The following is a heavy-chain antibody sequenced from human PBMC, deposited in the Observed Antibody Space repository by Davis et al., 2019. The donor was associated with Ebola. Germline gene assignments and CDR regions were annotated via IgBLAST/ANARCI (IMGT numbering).Heavy chain of an antibody. CDR2: IIPIFGTA. D-gene: IGHD2-21*01. J-gene: IGHJ6*02. V-gene: IGHV1-69*13. CDR3: ICGDQLTGGLYYYYGMDV. Sequence: SVKVSCKASGGTFSSYAISWVRQAPGQGLEWMGGIIPIFGTANYAQKFQGRVTITADESTSTAYMELSSLRSEDTAVYYCICGDQLTGGLYYYYGMDVRGQGTTVTVSS. CDR1: GGTFSSYA.